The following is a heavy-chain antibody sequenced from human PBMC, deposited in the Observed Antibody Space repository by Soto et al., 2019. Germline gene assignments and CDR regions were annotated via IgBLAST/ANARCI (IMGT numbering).Heavy chain of an antibody. J-gene: IGHJ6*03. CDR2: IYYSGST. V-gene: IGHV4-31*03. CDR3: ARVVPAAAYDYYYYYYMDV. D-gene: IGHD2-2*01. Sequence: SETLSLTCTVSGGSISSGGYYWSWIRQHPGKGLEWIGYIYYSGSTYYNPSLKSRVTISVDTSKNQFSLKLSSVTAADTAVYYCARVVPAAAYDYYYYYYMDVWGKGTTVTVSS. CDR1: GGSISSGGYY.